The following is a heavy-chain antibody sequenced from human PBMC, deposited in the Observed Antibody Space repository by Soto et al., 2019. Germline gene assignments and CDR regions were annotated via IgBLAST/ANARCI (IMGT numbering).Heavy chain of an antibody. J-gene: IGHJ4*02. CDR1: GYTFTSYA. CDR3: ARGQSGYSSGWSPNDY. Sequence: ASVKVSCKASGYTFTSYAIHWVRQAPGQRLEWKGWMNPNSGDTGYAQKFQGRVTMTRDTSIGTAYMELTSLRSEDTAVYYCARGQSGYSSGWSPNDYWGQGTLVTVSS. V-gene: IGHV1-8*02. D-gene: IGHD6-19*01. CDR2: MNPNSGDT.